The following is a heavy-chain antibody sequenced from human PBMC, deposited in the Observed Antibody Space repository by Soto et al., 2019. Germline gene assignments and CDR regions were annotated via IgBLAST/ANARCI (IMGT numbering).Heavy chain of an antibody. J-gene: IGHJ6*02. CDR1: GFTFRNYD. Sequence: EVQLVESGGGLVQPGGSLRLSCEASGFTFRNYDMHWVRQGTGKGLEWVSGISAAGDPDYADSVEGRFTISRENAQNSFFLQMNSLRVRDTVVYYCARTDRDFYGLDVWVQGTTVIVSS. V-gene: IGHV3-13*05. CDR3: ARTDRDFYGLDV. CDR2: ISAAGDP.